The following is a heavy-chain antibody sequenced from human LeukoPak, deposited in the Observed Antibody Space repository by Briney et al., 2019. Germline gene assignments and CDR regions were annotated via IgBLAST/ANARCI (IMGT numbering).Heavy chain of an antibody. J-gene: IGHJ4*02. CDR2: ISGGAGST. CDR3: AKEPFHLSTSITLTKGGISYYFDY. V-gene: IGHV3-23*01. CDR1: GFTFSSYA. D-gene: IGHD3-10*01. Sequence: PGGSLRLSCAASGFTFSSYAMSWVRQAPGKGLEWVSSISGGAGSTYYADSVKGRFTISRDNSKNTLYLQMNSLRAEDTAVYCCAKEPFHLSTSITLTKGGISYYFDYWGQGTLVTVSS.